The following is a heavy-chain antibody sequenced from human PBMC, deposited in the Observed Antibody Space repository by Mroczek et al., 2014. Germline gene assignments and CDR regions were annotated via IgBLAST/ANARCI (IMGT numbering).Heavy chain of an antibody. D-gene: IGHD6-19*01. CDR2: IYYSGST. Sequence: QVQLQESGPGLVKPSETLSLTCTVSGGSISSSSYYWGWIRQPPGKGLEWIGSIYYSGSTYYNPSLKSRVTISVDTSKNQFSLKLSSVTAADTAVYYCARQLAVAGTNFRAFDIWGQGTMVTVSS. CDR1: GGSISSSSYY. CDR3: ARQLAVAGTNFRAFDI. J-gene: IGHJ3*02. V-gene: IGHV4-39*01.